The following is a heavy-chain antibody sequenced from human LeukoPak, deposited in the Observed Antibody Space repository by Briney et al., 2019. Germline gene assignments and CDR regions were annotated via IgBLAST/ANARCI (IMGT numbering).Heavy chain of an antibody. J-gene: IGHJ5*02. Sequence: ASVKVSCKASGYTFTSYDINWVRHAPRQRLEWMGWMNPNSGNTGYAQKFQGRVTMTRNTSISTAYMELSSLRSEDTAVYYCARVGLEVDWFDPWGQGTLVTVSS. CDR3: ARVGLEVDWFDP. CDR1: GYTFTSYD. CDR2: MNPNSGNT. V-gene: IGHV1-8*01. D-gene: IGHD1-26*01.